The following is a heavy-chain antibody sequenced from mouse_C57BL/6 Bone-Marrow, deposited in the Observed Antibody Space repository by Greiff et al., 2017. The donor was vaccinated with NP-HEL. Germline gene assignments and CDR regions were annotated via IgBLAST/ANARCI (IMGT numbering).Heavy chain of an antibody. Sequence: EVQGVESGGDLVKPGGSLKLSCAASGFTFSSYGMSWVRQTPDKRLAWVATLSSGGSYTYSPDSVKGRFTISRDNAKNTLYLQMSSWKSEDTAMYYCARKGNWDEGDYWGQGTTLTVSS. D-gene: IGHD4-1*01. J-gene: IGHJ2*01. V-gene: IGHV5-6*01. CDR2: LSSGGSYT. CDR1: GFTFSSYG. CDR3: ARKGNWDEGDY.